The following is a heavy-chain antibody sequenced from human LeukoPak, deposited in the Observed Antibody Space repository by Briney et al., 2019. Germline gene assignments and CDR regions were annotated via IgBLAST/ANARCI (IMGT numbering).Heavy chain of an antibody. CDR3: ARGRATYYDSSGYYFDAFDI. CDR2: IYHSGST. D-gene: IGHD3-22*01. Sequence: PSETLSHTCAVSGGSISSGGYSWSWIRQPPGKGLEWIGYIYHSGSTYYNPSLKSRVTISVDRSKNQFSLKLSSVTAADTAVYYCARGRATYYDSSGYYFDAFDIWGQGTMVTVSS. J-gene: IGHJ3*02. CDR1: GGSISSGGYS. V-gene: IGHV4-30-2*01.